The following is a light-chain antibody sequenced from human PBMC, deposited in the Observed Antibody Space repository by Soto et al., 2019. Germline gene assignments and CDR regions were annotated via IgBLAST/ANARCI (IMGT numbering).Light chain of an antibody. V-gene: IGLV2-14*01. CDR2: DVS. CDR1: SSDVGGYNY. CDR3: SSYTSSSTYV. J-gene: IGLJ1*01. Sequence: QSVLTQHASVSGSPGQSSTISCTGTSSDVGGYNYVSWYQQHPGKAPKLMIYDVSNRPSGVSNRFSGSKSGNTASLTISGLQAEDEADYYCSSYTSSSTYVFGTGTKVTVL.